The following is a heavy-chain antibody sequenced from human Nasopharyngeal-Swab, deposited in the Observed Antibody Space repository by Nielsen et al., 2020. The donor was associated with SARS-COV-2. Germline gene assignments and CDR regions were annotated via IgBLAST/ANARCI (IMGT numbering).Heavy chain of an antibody. Sequence: ASVKVSCKASGYTFTSYYMHWVRQAPGQGLEWMGIINPSGGSTSYAQKFQGRVTMTRDTSTSTVYMELSSLRSEDTAVYYCARGGIGAARPPNYYYYGMDVWGQGTTVPVSS. CDR1: GYTFTSYY. J-gene: IGHJ6*02. CDR3: ARGGIGAARPPNYYYYGMDV. V-gene: IGHV1-46*01. CDR2: INPSGGST. D-gene: IGHD6-6*01.